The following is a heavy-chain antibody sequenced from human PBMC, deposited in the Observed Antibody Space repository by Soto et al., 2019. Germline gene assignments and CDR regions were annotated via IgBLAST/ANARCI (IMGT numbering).Heavy chain of an antibody. Sequence: WGSLRLSCAASGFTFVSYAIIWVRQAPGKGLEWVSAISGSGGSTYYADSVKGRFTISRDNSKNTLYLQMNSLRAEDTAVYYCAGVAANFDYWGQGTLVTVSS. V-gene: IGHV3-23*01. D-gene: IGHD6-19*01. CDR1: GFTFVSYA. J-gene: IGHJ4*02. CDR2: ISGSGGST. CDR3: AGVAANFDY.